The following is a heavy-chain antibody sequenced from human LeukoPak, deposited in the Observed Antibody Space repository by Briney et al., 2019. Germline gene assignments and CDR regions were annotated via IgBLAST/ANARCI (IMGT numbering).Heavy chain of an antibody. D-gene: IGHD1-26*01. CDR3: ARDNEVVGAYDAFDI. CDR1: GFTFSSYW. J-gene: IGHJ3*02. CDR2: IKQDGSEK. Sequence: GGSLRLSCAASGFTFSSYWMSWVHQAPGKGLEWVANIKQDGSEKYYVDSVKGRFTISRDNAKNSLYLQMNSLRAEDTAVYYCARDNEVVGAYDAFDIWGQGTMVTVSS. V-gene: IGHV3-7*01.